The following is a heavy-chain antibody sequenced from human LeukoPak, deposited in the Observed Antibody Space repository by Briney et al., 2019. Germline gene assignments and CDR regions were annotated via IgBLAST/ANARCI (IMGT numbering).Heavy chain of an antibody. J-gene: IGHJ4*02. Sequence: GGSLRLSCAASGXTFSSYWMHWVRQAPGKGLVLVSRINSDGSSTSYADSVKGRFTISRDNANNTLYLQMNSLRAEDTAVYYCARHPTLYPDWGQGTLVTVSS. CDR2: INSDGSST. V-gene: IGHV3-74*01. D-gene: IGHD2-8*01. CDR3: ARHPTLYPD. CDR1: GXTFSSYW.